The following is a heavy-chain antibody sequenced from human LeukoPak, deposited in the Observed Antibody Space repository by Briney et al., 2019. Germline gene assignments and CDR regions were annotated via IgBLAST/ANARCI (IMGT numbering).Heavy chain of an antibody. V-gene: IGHV4-61*02. CDR3: ARSGSYYVSHFDY. CDR1: GGSISSGSYY. D-gene: IGHD1-26*01. Sequence: SETLSLTCTVSGGSISSGSYYWRWLRQPAGKGLEWIGRIYTSGSTNYNPSLKSRVTISVDTSKNQFSLKLSSVTAADTAVYYCARSGSYYVSHFDYWGQGTLVTVSS. CDR2: IYTSGST. J-gene: IGHJ4*02.